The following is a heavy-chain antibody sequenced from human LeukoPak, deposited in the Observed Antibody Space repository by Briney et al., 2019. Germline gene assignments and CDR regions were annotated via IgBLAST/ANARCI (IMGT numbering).Heavy chain of an antibody. D-gene: IGHD1-1*01. CDR3: ARGERLGPDF. Sequence: SETLSLTCTVSGDSIIGYYWTWIRQPPGKGLEWIGYIHYSGSSNYNPSLQSRVTISVDTSRGHFSLKLSSATAADTAVYYCARGERLGPDFWGQGALVTVSS. J-gene: IGHJ4*02. CDR1: GDSIIGYY. V-gene: IGHV4-59*01. CDR2: IHYSGSS.